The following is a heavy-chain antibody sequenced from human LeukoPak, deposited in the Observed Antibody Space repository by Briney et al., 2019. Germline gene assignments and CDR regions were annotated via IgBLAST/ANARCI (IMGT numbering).Heavy chain of an antibody. D-gene: IGHD3-22*01. CDR1: GGSFSGYY. J-gene: IGHJ4*02. Sequence: SETLSLTCAVYGGSFSGYYWSWIRQPAGKGLEWIGRIYTSGSTNYNPSLKSRVTMSVDTSKNQFSLKLSSVTAADTAVYYCARDGASPTYYYDSSGSLDYWGQGTLVTVSS. CDR3: ARDGASPTYYYDSSGSLDY. CDR2: IYTSGST. V-gene: IGHV4-4*07.